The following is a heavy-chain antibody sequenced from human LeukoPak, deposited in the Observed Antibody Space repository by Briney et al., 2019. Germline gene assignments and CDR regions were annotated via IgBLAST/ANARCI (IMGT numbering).Heavy chain of an antibody. CDR1: GYTFTGYY. CDR3: ARAPVTSNPWFDP. Sequence: ASVKVSCKASGYTFTGYYMHWVRQAPGQGLEWMGWINPNSGGTNYAQKFQGRVTMTRDTSISTAHMELSRLRSDDTAVYYCARAPVTSNPWFDPWGQGTLVTVSS. J-gene: IGHJ5*02. CDR2: INPNSGGT. D-gene: IGHD4-11*01. V-gene: IGHV1-2*02.